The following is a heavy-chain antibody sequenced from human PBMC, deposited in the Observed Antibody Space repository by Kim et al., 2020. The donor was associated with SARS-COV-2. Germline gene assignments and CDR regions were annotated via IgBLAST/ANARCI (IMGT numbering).Heavy chain of an antibody. CDR3: ARDRMSSCGGDSSEGCYGMDV. CDR1: GFTFSDYY. CDR2: ISSSGSTI. Sequence: GGSLRLSCAASGFTFSDYYMSWIRQAPGKGLEWVSYISSSGSTIYYADSVKGRFTISRDNAKNSLYLQMNSLRAEDTAVYYCARDRMSSCGGDSSEGCYGMDVWGQGTTVTVSS. D-gene: IGHD2-21*02. V-gene: IGHV3-11*01. J-gene: IGHJ6*02.